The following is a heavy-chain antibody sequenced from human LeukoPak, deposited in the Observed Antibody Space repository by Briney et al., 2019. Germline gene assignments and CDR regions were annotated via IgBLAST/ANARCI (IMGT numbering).Heavy chain of an antibody. CDR1: GYSFTTYW. CDR2: IYPGDSDT. CDR3: ARRRNVGIAAAVKMGWFDP. V-gene: IGHV5-51*01. Sequence: GESLKISCKGSGYSFTTYWIGWVRQMRGKGLEWMGIIYPGDSDTRYSPSFEGQVTISADKSISTAYLQWSSLKASDTAMYYCARRRNVGIAAAVKMGWFDPWGQGTLVTVSS. D-gene: IGHD6-13*01. J-gene: IGHJ5*02.